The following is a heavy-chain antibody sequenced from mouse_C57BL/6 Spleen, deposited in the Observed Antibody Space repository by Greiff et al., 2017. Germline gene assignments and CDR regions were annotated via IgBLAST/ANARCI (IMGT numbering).Heavy chain of an antibody. J-gene: IGHJ3*01. CDR3: ARDRKNGYAWFAY. Sequence: EVQGVESGGGLVKPGGSLKLSCAASGFTFSSYAMSWVRQTPEKRLEWVATISDGGSYTYYPDNVKGRFTISRDNAKNNLYLQMSHLKSEDTTMYYCARDRKNGYAWFAYWGQGTLVTVSA. D-gene: IGHD2-2*01. CDR2: ISDGGSYT. CDR1: GFTFSSYA. V-gene: IGHV5-4*01.